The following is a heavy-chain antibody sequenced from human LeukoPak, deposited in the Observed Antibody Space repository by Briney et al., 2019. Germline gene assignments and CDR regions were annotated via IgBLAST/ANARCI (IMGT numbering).Heavy chain of an antibody. CDR3: ARVGASYFGAGIFGGYSDY. J-gene: IGHJ4*02. D-gene: IGHD2-15*01. CDR2: INHSGST. CDR1: GXXFSGYY. V-gene: IGHV4-34*01. Sequence: SETLSLTCAVYGXXFSGYYWSWIRQPPXXXXXXXXEINHSGSTNYNPSLKSRVTISVDTSKNQFSLKLSSVTAADTAVYYCARVGASYFGAGIFGGYSDYWGQGTLVTVSS.